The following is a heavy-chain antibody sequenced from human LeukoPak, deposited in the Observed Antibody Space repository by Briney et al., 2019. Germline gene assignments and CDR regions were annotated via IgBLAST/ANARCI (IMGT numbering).Heavy chain of an antibody. V-gene: IGHV4-34*01. Sequence: SETLSLTCAVYGGSFSGYYWSWIRQPPGKGLEWIGEINHSGSTNYNPSLKSRVTISVDTSKNQFSLKLSSVTAADTAVYYCARGITGMYRIFDYWGPGTLVTVSS. J-gene: IGHJ4*02. CDR1: GGSFSGYY. CDR3: ARGITGMYRIFDY. CDR2: INHSGST. D-gene: IGHD1-20*01.